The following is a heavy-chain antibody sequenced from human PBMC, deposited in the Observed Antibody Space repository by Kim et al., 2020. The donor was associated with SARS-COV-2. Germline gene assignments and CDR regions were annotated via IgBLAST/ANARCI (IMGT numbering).Heavy chain of an antibody. CDR1: GFSFTGYW. D-gene: IGHD5-12*01. CDR2: IDPSDSRT. Sequence: GESLKISCEVSGFSFTGYWITWVRRLPGKGLEWMGRIDPSDSRTNYSPSFQGHVVLSVDQSISSAYLQWTSLKASDTAIYFCARQHGDGYTYYFDYWGQGTLVAVSS. CDR3: ARQHGDGYTYYFDY. J-gene: IGHJ4*02. V-gene: IGHV5-10-1*01.